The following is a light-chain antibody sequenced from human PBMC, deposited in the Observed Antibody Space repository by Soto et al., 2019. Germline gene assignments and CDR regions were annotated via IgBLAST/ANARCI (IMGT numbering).Light chain of an antibody. CDR3: SSYTSSSTPRV. V-gene: IGLV2-14*01. J-gene: IGLJ1*01. Sequence: QSVLTQPASVSGSPGQSITISCTGTSSDVGGYNYVSWYQQHPGKAPKLMIYDVSNRPSGVSNRFSGSKSGNTASLTISGLQAEDEADYYCSSYTSSSTPRVFGTGTKGTVL. CDR2: DVS. CDR1: SSDVGGYNY.